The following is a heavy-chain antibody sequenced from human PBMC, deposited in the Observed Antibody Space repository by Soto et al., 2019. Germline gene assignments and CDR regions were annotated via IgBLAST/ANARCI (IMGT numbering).Heavy chain of an antibody. CDR1: GFTFTRYW. J-gene: IGHJ4*02. Sequence: GGSRRLSCAASGFTFTRYWMSRVRQAPEKGLEWVGGINWNGGSTGYVDSVKGRFTISRDNAKNSLYLQMNSLRAEDTALYHCARSTTIFGVFGDWGQGTLVTVSS. D-gene: IGHD3-3*01. CDR3: ARSTTIFGVFGD. V-gene: IGHV3-20*01. CDR2: INWNGGST.